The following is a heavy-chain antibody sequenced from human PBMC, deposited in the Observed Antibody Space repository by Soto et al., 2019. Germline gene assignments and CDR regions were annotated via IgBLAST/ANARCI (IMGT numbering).Heavy chain of an antibody. V-gene: IGHV3-21*01. CDR3: ASLGDIVASVDY. CDR1: GFTFSSYS. D-gene: IGHD5-12*01. J-gene: IGHJ4*02. Sequence: EVQLLESGGGLVQPGGSLRLSCAASGFTFSSYSMNWARQAPGKGLEWVSSISSSSSYIYYADSVKGRFTISRDNAKNSLYLQMNSLRAEDTAVYYCASLGDIVASVDYWGQGTLVTVSS. CDR2: ISSSSSYI.